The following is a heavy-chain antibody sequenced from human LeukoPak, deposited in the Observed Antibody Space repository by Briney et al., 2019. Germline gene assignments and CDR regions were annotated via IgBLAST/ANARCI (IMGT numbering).Heavy chain of an antibody. J-gene: IGHJ4*02. V-gene: IGHV3-43*02. CDR2: ISGDGGST. CDR1: GFTFDDYA. CDR3: ARDRAMQVDY. Sequence: GGSLRLSCAASGFTFDDYAMHWVRQAPGKGLEWVSLISGDGGSTYYADSVKGRFTISRDNSKNTLYLQMNSLRAEDTAVYYCARDRAMQVDYWGQGTLVTVSS. D-gene: IGHD2-2*01.